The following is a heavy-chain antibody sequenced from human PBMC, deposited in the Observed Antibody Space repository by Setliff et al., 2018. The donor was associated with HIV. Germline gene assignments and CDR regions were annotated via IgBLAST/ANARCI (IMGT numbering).Heavy chain of an antibody. J-gene: IGHJ3*02. CDR3: ASPGPNYDGSAFDI. D-gene: IGHD3-10*01. Sequence: SVKVSCKASGGTFSSYAISWVRQAPGQGLEWMGGIIPIFGTANYAQKFQGRVTITTDESTSTAYMELSSLRSEDTAAYYCASPGPNYDGSAFDIWGQGTMVTVSS. CDR2: IIPIFGTA. V-gene: IGHV1-69*05. CDR1: GGTFSSYA.